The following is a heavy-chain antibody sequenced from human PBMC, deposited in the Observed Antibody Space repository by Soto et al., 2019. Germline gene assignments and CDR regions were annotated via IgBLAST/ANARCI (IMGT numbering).Heavy chain of an antibody. J-gene: IGHJ4*02. Sequence: QVQLVQSGAEVKKPGSSVKVSCKASGGTFSSYTISWVRQAPGQGLEWMGRIIPILGIANYAQKFQGRVTITADKSTSTAYMELSRLRSEDTAVYYCARYGSGSAYFDYWGQGTLVTVSS. CDR2: IIPILGIA. CDR1: GGTFSSYT. D-gene: IGHD3-10*01. V-gene: IGHV1-69*02. CDR3: ARYGSGSAYFDY.